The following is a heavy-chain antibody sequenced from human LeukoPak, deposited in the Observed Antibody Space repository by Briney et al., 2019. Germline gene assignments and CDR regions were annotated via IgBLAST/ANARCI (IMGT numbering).Heavy chain of an antibody. V-gene: IGHV4-39*01. J-gene: IGHJ6*03. CDR3: ARIGATYPHYYMDV. CDR2: IYYSGST. CDR1: GDSINSRSYY. Sequence: PSETLSLTCAVSGDSINSRSYYWAWIRQPPGKGLEWIGNIYYSGSTYYNPSLKSRVTIAVDTSKNQFSLKLSSLTAADTAVYYCARIGATYPHYYMDVWGKGTTVTVSS. D-gene: IGHD3-16*01.